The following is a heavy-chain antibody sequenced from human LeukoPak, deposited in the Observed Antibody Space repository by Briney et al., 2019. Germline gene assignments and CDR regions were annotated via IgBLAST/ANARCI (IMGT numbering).Heavy chain of an antibody. D-gene: IGHD3-22*01. CDR2: ISWNMGGI. V-gene: IGHV3-9*01. CDR3: AKDIRYDSSGTCDY. CDR1: GFTFDVYA. Sequence: GGSLRLSCAAPGFTFDVYAMHWVRQAPGEGLGWVSGISWNMGGIGFADSVKGRFTISRDNAKNSLYLQINCLRAEDTALYYCAKDIRYDSSGTCDYWGQGTLVTVSS. J-gene: IGHJ4*02.